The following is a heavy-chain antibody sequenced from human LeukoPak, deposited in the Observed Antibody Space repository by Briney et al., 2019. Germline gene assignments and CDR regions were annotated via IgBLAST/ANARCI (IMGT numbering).Heavy chain of an antibody. D-gene: IGHD3-10*01. Sequence: GGSLRLSCAASGFTVSSNYMSWVRQAPGKGLEWVSVIYSGGSTHYADSVKRRFTISRDNSKNTLYLQMNSLRAEDTAVYYCARAQYYYGSGSFDYWGQGTLVTVSS. J-gene: IGHJ4*02. CDR1: GFTVSSNY. CDR3: ARAQYYYGSGSFDY. V-gene: IGHV3-53*01. CDR2: IYSGGST.